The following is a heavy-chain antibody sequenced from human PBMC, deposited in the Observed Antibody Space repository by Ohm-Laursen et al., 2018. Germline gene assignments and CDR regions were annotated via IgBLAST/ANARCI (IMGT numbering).Heavy chain of an antibody. CDR3: ASSWATRDAFDI. Sequence: ASVNVSCKASGYTFTSYDIIWVRQASGQGLEWMGWISAYNGNTNYAQKLQGRVTMTTDTSTSTAYMELRSLRSDDTAVYYCASSWATRDAFDIWGQGTMVTVSS. D-gene: IGHD1-26*01. V-gene: IGHV1-18*01. J-gene: IGHJ3*02. CDR2: ISAYNGNT. CDR1: GYTFTSYD.